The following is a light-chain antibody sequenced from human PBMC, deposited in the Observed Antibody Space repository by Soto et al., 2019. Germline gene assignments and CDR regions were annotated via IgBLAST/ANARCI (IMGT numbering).Light chain of an antibody. Sequence: DIQMNQYPSALSASVGDRVTISCRASQSISNYLNWDQQKPGKAPKLLNYVASSLQSGVPSRFSGSGSGTDFTLTISSLQPEDFAPYYCQQSYSTPPDTFGQGTKLEIK. CDR3: QQSYSTPPDT. CDR2: VAS. CDR1: QSISNY. V-gene: IGKV1-39*01. J-gene: IGKJ2*01.